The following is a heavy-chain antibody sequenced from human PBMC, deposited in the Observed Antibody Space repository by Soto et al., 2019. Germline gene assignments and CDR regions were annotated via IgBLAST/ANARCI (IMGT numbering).Heavy chain of an antibody. Sequence: QLGGPLRLSCAASGFTFSSYAMHWVRQAPGKGLEYVSAISSNGGSTYYANSVKGRFTISRDNSKNTLYLQMGSLTAEDMAVYYCARAPLGANAFDIWGQGTMVTVSS. CDR1: GFTFSSYA. CDR2: ISSNGGST. D-gene: IGHD1-26*01. CDR3: ARAPLGANAFDI. V-gene: IGHV3-64*01. J-gene: IGHJ3*02.